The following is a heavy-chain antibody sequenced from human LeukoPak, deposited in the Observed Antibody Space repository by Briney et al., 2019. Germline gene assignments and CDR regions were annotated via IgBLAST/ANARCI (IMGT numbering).Heavy chain of an antibody. CDR1: GGSFSGYY. CDR3: ARRGYSGYDYDY. J-gene: IGHJ4*02. V-gene: IGHV4-34*01. CDR2: INHSGST. Sequence: RASETLSLTCAVYGGSFSGYYRSWIRQPPGKGLEWIGEINHSGSTNYNPSLKSRVTISVDTSKNQFSLKLSSVTAADTAVYYCARRGYSGYDYDYWGQGTLVTVSS. D-gene: IGHD5-12*01.